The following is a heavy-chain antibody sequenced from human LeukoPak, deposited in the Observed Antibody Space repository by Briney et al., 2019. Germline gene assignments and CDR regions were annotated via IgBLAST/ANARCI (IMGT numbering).Heavy chain of an antibody. D-gene: IGHD1-26*01. CDR3: ARPVGATPHPKGRAFDI. V-gene: IGHV4-39*01. CDR2: IYYSGST. Sequence: TSETLSLTCTVSGGSISSSSYYWGWIRQPPGKGLEWIGSIYYSGSTYYNPSLKSRVTISVDTSKNQFSLKLSSVTAADTAVYYCARPVGATPHPKGRAFDIWGQGTMVTVSS. CDR1: GGSISSSSYY. J-gene: IGHJ3*02.